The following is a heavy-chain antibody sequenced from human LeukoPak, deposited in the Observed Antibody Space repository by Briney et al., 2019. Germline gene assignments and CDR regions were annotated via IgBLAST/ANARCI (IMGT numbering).Heavy chain of an antibody. V-gene: IGHV3-7*01. CDR1: GFTFSDYW. CDR3: ARWRGSTSERSDY. D-gene: IGHD2-2*01. J-gene: IGHJ4*02. Sequence: PGGSLRLSCTASGFTFSDYWITWVRQAPGKGLEWVANIKQDGSAKYYVDSVKGRFTISRDNAKNSLYLQMDSLRVEDTATYYCARWRGSTSERSDYWGQGPLVTVSS. CDR2: IKQDGSAK.